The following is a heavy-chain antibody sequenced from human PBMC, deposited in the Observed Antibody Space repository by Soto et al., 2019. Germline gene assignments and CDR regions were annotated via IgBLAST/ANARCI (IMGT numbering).Heavy chain of an antibody. V-gene: IGHV1-2*02. CDR2: INPNSGGT. CDR1: GYTFTGYY. CDR3: AREGQDIVVVVAANNWFDP. D-gene: IGHD2-15*01. Sequence: QVQLVQSGAEVKKPGASVKVSCKASGYTFTGYYMHWVRQAPGQGLEWMGWINPNSGGTNYAQKCQGRVTMTRDTSISRAYMELSRLRSDDTAVYYCAREGQDIVVVVAANNWFDPWGQGTLVTVSS. J-gene: IGHJ5*02.